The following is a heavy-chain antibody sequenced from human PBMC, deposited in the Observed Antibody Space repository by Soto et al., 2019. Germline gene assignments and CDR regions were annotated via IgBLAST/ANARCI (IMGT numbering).Heavy chain of an antibody. CDR3: ARDPSNAFDI. Sequence: QVQLVQSGAEVKKPGASVKVSCKASGYSFTSYAMHWVRQAPGQRLEWMGWINGGNGNTKYSQKFQGRVTITRDTSASTAYMELSSLISEDTAVYYCARDPSNAFDIWGQGKMVTVSS. V-gene: IGHV1-3*01. J-gene: IGHJ3*02. CDR2: INGGNGNT. CDR1: GYSFTSYA.